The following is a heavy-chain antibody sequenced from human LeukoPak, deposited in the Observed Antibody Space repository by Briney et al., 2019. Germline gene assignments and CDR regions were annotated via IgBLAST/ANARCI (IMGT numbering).Heavy chain of an antibody. CDR2: IWYDGSNK. CDR3: ARVSQLGYFDY. J-gene: IGHJ4*02. V-gene: IGHV3-33*01. Sequence: GGSLRLSCAASGFTFSSYGMHWVRQAPGKGLELVAVIWYDGSNKYYADSVKGRFTISRDNSKNTLYLQMNSLRAEDTAVYYCARVSQLGYFDYWGQGTLVTVSS. D-gene: IGHD6-13*01. CDR1: GFTFSSYG.